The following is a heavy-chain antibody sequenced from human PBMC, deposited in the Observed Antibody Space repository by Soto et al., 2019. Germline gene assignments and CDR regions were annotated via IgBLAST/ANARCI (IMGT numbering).Heavy chain of an antibody. V-gene: IGHV3-23*01. D-gene: IGHD5-18*01. J-gene: IGHJ3*02. CDR1: GFTFSSYA. CDR3: AKDGYSYGDAFDI. CDR2: ISGSGGST. Sequence: GGSLRLSCAASGFTFSSYAMSWVRQAPGKGLEWVSAISGSGGSTYYADSVKGRFTISRDNSKNTLYLQMNSLRAEDAAVYYCAKDGYSYGDAFDIWGQGTMVTVSS.